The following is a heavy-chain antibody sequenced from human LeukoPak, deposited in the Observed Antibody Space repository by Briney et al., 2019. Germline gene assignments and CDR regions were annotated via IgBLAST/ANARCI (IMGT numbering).Heavy chain of an antibody. CDR1: GFTFSSYA. D-gene: IGHD3-22*01. V-gene: IGHV3-64*01. J-gene: IGHJ1*01. CDR3: ARGYDSSGYSSFQH. Sequence: QPGGSLRLSCAASGFTFSSYAMHWVRQAPGKGLEYVSAISSNGGSTYYANSVKGRFTISRDNSKNTLYLQMGSLRAEDMAVYYCARGYDSSGYSSFQHWGQGTLVTVSS. CDR2: ISSNGGST.